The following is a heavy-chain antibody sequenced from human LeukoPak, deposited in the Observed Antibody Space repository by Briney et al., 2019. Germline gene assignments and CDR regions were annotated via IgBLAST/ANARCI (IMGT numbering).Heavy chain of an antibody. CDR1: GGSISSSSYY. J-gene: IGHJ5*02. V-gene: IGHV4-39*01. D-gene: IGHD2-2*01. Sequence: TSETLSLTCTVSGGSISSSSYYWGWIRQPPGKGLEWIGIIYYSGSTYYNPSLKSRLTISVDTSKNQFPLKLSSVTATDTAVYYCARRGYCSSTSCYEYWFDPWGQGTLVTVSS. CDR3: ARRGYCSSTSCYEYWFDP. CDR2: IYYSGST.